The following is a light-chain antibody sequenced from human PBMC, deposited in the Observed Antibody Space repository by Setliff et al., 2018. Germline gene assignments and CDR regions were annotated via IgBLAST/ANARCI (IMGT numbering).Light chain of an antibody. CDR1: SSDVGGYNY. CDR2: DVS. V-gene: IGLV2-11*01. J-gene: IGLJ1*01. CDR3: CSYAGRYTFLYV. Sequence: QSALAQPRSVSGSPGQSVTISCTGTSSDVGGYNYVSWYQQHPGKAPKLMIYDVSKRPSEVPDRFSGSKSGNTASLTISGLQAEDEADYYCCSYAGRYTFLYVFGTGTKVTVL.